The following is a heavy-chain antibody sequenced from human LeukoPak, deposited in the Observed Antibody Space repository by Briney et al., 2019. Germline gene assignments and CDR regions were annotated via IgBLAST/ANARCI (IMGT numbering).Heavy chain of an antibody. CDR1: GGSISSYY. V-gene: IGHV4-59*01. CDR3: ARETPDSFLLRYFDWLPSRGAGLGPDHAFDI. CDR2: IYYSGST. Sequence: PSETLSLTCTVSGGSISSYYWSWIRQPPGKGLEWIGYIYYSGSTNYNPSLKSRVTISVDTSKNQFSLKLSSVTAADTAVYYCARETPDSFLLRYFDWLPSRGAGLGPDHAFDIWGQGTMVTVSS. J-gene: IGHJ3*02. D-gene: IGHD3-9*01.